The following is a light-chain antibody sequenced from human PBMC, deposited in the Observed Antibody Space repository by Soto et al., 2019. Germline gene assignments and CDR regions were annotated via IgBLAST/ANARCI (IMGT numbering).Light chain of an antibody. V-gene: IGKV1-33*01. CDR2: DAS. CDR3: QQYDNLPWT. CDR1: QDISNY. J-gene: IGKJ1*01. Sequence: DIQMTQSPSSLSASVGDRVTITCQASQDISNYLNWYQQKPGKAPKLLIYDASNLETGVPSRFSGSGSGTDFTFTISSLQPEDIATYYCQQYDNLPWTFGQGSMVDI.